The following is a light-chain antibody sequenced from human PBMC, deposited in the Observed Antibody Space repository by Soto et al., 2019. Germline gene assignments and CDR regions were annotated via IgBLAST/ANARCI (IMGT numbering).Light chain of an antibody. V-gene: IGKV1-27*01. J-gene: IGKJ1*01. Sequence: DIQMTQSPSSLSASVADRVTITCRASRGIYTHLAWYQQKPGNAPKLLIYAASTLQSAVPSRFSASGSGTDFILTISALQSEVGGTYFCQTYDKSPWTFGPGTRV. CDR3: QTYDKSPWT. CDR1: RGIYTH. CDR2: AAS.